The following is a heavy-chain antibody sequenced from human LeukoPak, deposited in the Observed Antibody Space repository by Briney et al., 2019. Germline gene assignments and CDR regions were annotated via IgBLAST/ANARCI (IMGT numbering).Heavy chain of an antibody. CDR1: GFTFGIYW. Sequence: GGSLRLSCAASGFTFGIYWMHWVRQAPGKGLVWFSHINGDGSDTTYADSVKGRFSISRDNAKNTLYLQMNSLRAEDTAVYYCARPSHDTSGYYFGFWGQGTPVTVSS. CDR3: ARPSHDTSGYYFGF. CDR2: INGDGSDT. V-gene: IGHV3-74*03. J-gene: IGHJ4*02. D-gene: IGHD3-22*01.